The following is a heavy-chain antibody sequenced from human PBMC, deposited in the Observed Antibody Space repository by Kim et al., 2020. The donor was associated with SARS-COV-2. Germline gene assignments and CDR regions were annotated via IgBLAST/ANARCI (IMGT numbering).Heavy chain of an antibody. CDR2: IIPIFGTA. V-gene: IGHV1-69*13. Sequence: SVKVSCKASGGTFSSYAISWVRQAPGQGLEWMGGIIPIFGTANYAQKFQGRVTITADESTSTAYMELSSLRSEDTAVYYCAGLWFRELFPGYYYMDVWGKGTTATVPS. D-gene: IGHD3-10*01. J-gene: IGHJ6*03. CDR3: AGLWFRELFPGYYYMDV. CDR1: GGTFSSYA.